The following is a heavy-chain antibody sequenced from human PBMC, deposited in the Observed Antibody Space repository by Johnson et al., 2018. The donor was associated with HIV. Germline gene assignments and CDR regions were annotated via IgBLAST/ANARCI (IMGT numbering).Heavy chain of an antibody. D-gene: IGHD5-18*01. J-gene: IGHJ3*02. V-gene: IGHV3-33*01. CDR1: GFTFSDYY. CDR2: IWYDGSNK. Sequence: QVQLVESGGGVVQPGGSLRLSCAASGFTFSDYYMSWIRQAPGKGLEWVAVIWYDGSNKYYADSVKGRFTISRDNSKNTVYLQMNSLKAEDTAVYYCARLPSGYSRDDLDIWGQGTMVTVSS. CDR3: ARLPSGYSRDDLDI.